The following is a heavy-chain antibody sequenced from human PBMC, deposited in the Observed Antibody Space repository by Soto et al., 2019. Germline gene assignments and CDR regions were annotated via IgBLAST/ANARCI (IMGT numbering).Heavy chain of an antibody. Sequence: SETLSLTCAVYGGSFSGYYWSWIRQPPGKGLEWIGEINHSGSTNYNPSLKSRVTISVDTSKNQFSLKLSSVTAADTAVYYCARPILASGYYGSFNYYYGMDVWGQGTTVTVSS. D-gene: IGHD3-3*01. CDR1: GGSFSGYY. CDR3: ARPILASGYYGSFNYYYGMDV. CDR2: INHSGST. J-gene: IGHJ6*02. V-gene: IGHV4-34*01.